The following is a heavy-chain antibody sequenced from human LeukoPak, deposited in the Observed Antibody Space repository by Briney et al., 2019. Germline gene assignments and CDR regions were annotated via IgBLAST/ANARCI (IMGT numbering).Heavy chain of an antibody. D-gene: IGHD3-3*01. CDR2: ISYDGSNK. CDR1: GFPFSSYA. V-gene: IGHV3-30*04. Sequence: GGSLRLSCAASGFPFSSYAMDWVRQAPGKGLEWVAVISYDGSNKYYADSVKGRFTISRDNSKNTLYLKMNSLRAEDTAVYYCARVVNDFWSPFDYWGQGTLVTVSS. J-gene: IGHJ4*02. CDR3: ARVVNDFWSPFDY.